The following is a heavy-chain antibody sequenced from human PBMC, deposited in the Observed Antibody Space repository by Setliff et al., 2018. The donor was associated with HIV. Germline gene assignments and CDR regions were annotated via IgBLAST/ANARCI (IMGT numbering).Heavy chain of an antibody. J-gene: IGHJ4*02. Sequence: ETLSLTCSVSGDSISSGSYFWGWIRQTPGKGLEWIGNIYYTGFAYYNPSLKSRVTISLDTSKTHFFLNLTSVNDADTAVYFCTREGRGDPAMATTRIDYWGQGKLVTVSS. CDR3: TREGRGDPAMATTRIDY. CDR1: GDSISSGSYF. V-gene: IGHV4-39*02. D-gene: IGHD1-1*01. CDR2: IYYTGFA.